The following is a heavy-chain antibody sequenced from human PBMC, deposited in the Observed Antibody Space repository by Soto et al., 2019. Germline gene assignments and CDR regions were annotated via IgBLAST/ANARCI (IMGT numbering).Heavy chain of an antibody. V-gene: IGHV4-4*02. CDR3: AYSTGWYRHDV. D-gene: IGHD6-19*01. Sequence: QVQLQESGPGLVKPSGTLSLTCAVSGDSISNSRWWTWVRQPPGKGLEWIGDIFHSGDTNYNLSLKSRVFISVDKSQNQFSLKVSSVTAADTAVYYCAYSTGWYRHDVWGQGTLVTVSS. CDR1: GDSISNSRW. J-gene: IGHJ3*01. CDR2: IFHSGDT.